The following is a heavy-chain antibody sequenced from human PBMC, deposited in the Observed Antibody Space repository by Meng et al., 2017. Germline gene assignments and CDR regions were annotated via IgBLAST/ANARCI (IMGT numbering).Heavy chain of an antibody. CDR3: ASRFRRGSGAAADTSESGNP. CDR1: GFTFSSYS. CDR2: ISSSSSYI. Sequence: GESLKISCAASGFTFSSYSMNWVRQAPGKGLEWVSSISSSSSYIYYADSVKGRFTISRDNAKNSLYLQMNSLRAEDTAVYYCASRFRRGSGAAADTSESGNPWGQGTLVTVSS. J-gene: IGHJ5*02. D-gene: IGHD6-13*01. V-gene: IGHV3-21*01.